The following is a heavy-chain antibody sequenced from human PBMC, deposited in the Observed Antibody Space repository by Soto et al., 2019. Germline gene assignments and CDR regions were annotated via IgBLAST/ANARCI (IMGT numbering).Heavy chain of an antibody. CDR1: GGTFSSHG. V-gene: IGHV1-69*06. Sequence: QVQLVQSGTVVQRRGSSVKVSCQASGGTFSSHGMAWVRQAPGQGLEWMGGIIPTIGTPTYAPKFQGSVTITADKSTNTAYMELSSLRSEDTGVYYCASERSAQYFDFWGQGTLITVSS. D-gene: IGHD1-26*01. CDR3: ASERSAQYFDF. J-gene: IGHJ4*02. CDR2: IIPTIGTP.